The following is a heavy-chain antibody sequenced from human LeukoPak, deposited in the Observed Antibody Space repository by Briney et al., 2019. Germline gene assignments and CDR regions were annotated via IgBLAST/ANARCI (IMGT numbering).Heavy chain of an antibody. V-gene: IGHV3-23*01. CDR2: ISGNGGST. CDR1: GFIFSNYA. J-gene: IGHJ6*03. D-gene: IGHD6-6*01. CDR3: AKLVTGRPSGYMDV. Sequence: GRSLRLSCAASGFIFSNYAMSWVRQAPGKGLEWVSGISGNGGSTSYADSVKGRFTISRDNSKNTLYVQMNSLRAGDTAVYYCAKLVTGRPSGYMDVWGKGTTVTVSS.